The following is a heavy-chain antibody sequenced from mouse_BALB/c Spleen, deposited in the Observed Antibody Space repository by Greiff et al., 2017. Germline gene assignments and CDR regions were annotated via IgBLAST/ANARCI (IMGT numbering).Heavy chain of an antibody. V-gene: IGHV5-6*01. CDR1: GFTFSSYG. D-gene: IGHD1-1*01. CDR3: ARQTVVARFYYFDY. J-gene: IGHJ2*01. CDR2: ISSGGSYT. Sequence: EVKLVEPGGALVKPGGSLKLSCAASGFTFSSYGMSWVRQTPDKRLEWVATISSGGSYTYSPDSLKGLFPLSRDNAKNTLYLQMSSLKSEETAMWAGARQTVVARFYYFDYWGQGTTLTVSS.